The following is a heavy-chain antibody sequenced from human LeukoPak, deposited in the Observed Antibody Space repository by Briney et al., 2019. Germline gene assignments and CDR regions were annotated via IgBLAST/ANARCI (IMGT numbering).Heavy chain of an antibody. D-gene: IGHD6-6*01. J-gene: IGHJ6*03. Sequence: PSETLSLTCTVSGGSISSYYWSWIRQPPGKGLEWIGGINHSGSTNYNPSLKSRVTISVDTSKNQFSLKLSSVTAADTAVYYCARVGGIAARRYYYYMDVWGKGTTVTVSS. CDR2: INHSGST. CDR1: GGSISSYY. CDR3: ARVGGIAARRYYYYMDV. V-gene: IGHV4-34*01.